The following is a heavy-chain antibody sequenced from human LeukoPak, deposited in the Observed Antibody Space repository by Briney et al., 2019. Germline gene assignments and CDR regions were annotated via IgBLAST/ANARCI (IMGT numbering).Heavy chain of an antibody. D-gene: IGHD6-13*01. Sequence: GGSLRLSCAASGFTFNSYWMTWVRQAPGKGLEWVAVISYDGSNKYYADSVKGRFTISRDNSKNTLYLQMNSLRAEDTAVYYCARSALYSSSWPPFDYWGQGTLVTVSS. CDR3: ARSALYSSSWPPFDY. J-gene: IGHJ4*02. CDR1: GFTFNSYW. V-gene: IGHV3-30*03. CDR2: ISYDGSNK.